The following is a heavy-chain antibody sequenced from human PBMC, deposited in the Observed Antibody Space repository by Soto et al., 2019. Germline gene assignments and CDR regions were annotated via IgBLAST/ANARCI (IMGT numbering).Heavy chain of an antibody. CDR2: INSDGSST. D-gene: IGHD6-13*01. CDR1: GFTFSRYW. J-gene: IGHJ4*02. Sequence: PGGSLRLSCAASGFTFSRYWMHWVRQAPGKGLVWVSRINSDGSSTSYADSLRGRFTISRDNAKNTLYLQMNSLRAEDTAAYYCARAVRAAAGTFDYWGQGPLVTVSS. V-gene: IGHV3-74*01. CDR3: ARAVRAAAGTFDY.